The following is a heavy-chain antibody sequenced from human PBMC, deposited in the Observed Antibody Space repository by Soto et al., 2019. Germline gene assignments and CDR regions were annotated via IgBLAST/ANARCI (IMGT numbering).Heavy chain of an antibody. J-gene: IGHJ4*02. CDR1: GYTFTTDG. CDR2: ISARNGDT. V-gene: IGHV1-18*04. CDR3: ARVQVLPNPAGDF. Sequence: QVHLVQSGAEVRKPGASVKVSCKASGYTFTTDGLIWVRQAPGQHLEWLGWISARNGDTKYAQGFQGRVTLTRDTSKATAYMELMNLRSDDTAVYFCARVQVLPNPAGDFWGQGTLVTVSS. D-gene: IGHD2-21*01.